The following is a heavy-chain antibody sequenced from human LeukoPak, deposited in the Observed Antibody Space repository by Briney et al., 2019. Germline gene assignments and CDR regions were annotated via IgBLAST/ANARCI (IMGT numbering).Heavy chain of an antibody. J-gene: IGHJ6*03. V-gene: IGHV3-23*01. D-gene: IGHD2-8*01. Sequence: GGSLRLSCAASGFTFSSYAMNWVRQAPGRGLEWVSGFSGSGGTTYYADSVKGRFTISRDNSKNTLYLQMNSLRAEDTAVYYCANGNRCTSPNCLGYYYFYMDVWGKGTTVTASS. CDR2: FSGSGGTT. CDR3: ANGNRCTSPNCLGYYYFYMDV. CDR1: GFTFSSYA.